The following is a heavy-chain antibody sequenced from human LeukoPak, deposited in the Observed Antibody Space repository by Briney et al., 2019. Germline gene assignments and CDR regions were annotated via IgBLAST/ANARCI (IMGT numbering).Heavy chain of an antibody. V-gene: IGHV3-30*18. CDR3: AKAGSVGQLVSFFDY. D-gene: IGHD6-13*01. Sequence: GGSLRLSCATSGFSFSRYEMNWVRQAPGKGLEWVAVISYDGSNKYYADSVKGRFTISRDNSKNTLNLQMNSLRAEDTAVYYCAKAGSVGQLVSFFDYWGQGTLVTVSS. CDR1: GFSFSRYE. J-gene: IGHJ4*02. CDR2: ISYDGSNK.